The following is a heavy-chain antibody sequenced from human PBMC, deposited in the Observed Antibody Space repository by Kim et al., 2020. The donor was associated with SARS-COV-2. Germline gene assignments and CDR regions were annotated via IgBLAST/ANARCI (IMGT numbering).Heavy chain of an antibody. J-gene: IGHJ3*02. CDR2: ISYDGSNK. V-gene: IGHV3-30*18. CDR3: AKEKRQHEQWPTNVHAFDI. D-gene: IGHD6-19*01. Sequence: GGSLRLSCAASGFTFSSYGMHWVRQAPGKGLELVAVISYDGSNKYYADSVKGRFTISRDNSKNTLYLQMNSLRAEDTAVYYCAKEKRQHEQWPTNVHAFDIWGQGTMVTVSS. CDR1: GFTFSSYG.